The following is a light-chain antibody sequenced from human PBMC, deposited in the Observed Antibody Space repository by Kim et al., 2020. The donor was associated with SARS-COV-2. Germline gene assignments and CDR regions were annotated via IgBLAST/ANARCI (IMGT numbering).Light chain of an antibody. Sequence: GQSITISCTGTSSDVGCYDYVSWYQQHPGKAPKLMIYDVNNRPSGVSNRFSGSKSDNTASLTISGLQAEDEADYYCSSYTSSSTLVFGGGTQLTVL. V-gene: IGLV2-14*03. CDR1: SSDVGCYDY. CDR3: SSYTSSSTLV. J-gene: IGLJ2*01. CDR2: DVN.